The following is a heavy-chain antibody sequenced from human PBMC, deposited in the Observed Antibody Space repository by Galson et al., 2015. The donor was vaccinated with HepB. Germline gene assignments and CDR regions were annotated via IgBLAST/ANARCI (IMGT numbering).Heavy chain of an antibody. V-gene: IGHV1-24*01. CDR2: FDPEDGET. Sequence: SVKVSCKVSGYTLTELSMHWVRQAPGKGLEWMGGFDPEDGETIYAQKFQGRVTMTEDTSTDTAYMEPSSLRSEDTAVYYCATDLSDFGVVKFDYWGQGTLVTVSS. CDR3: ATDLSDFGVVKFDY. CDR1: GYTLTELS. D-gene: IGHD3-3*01. J-gene: IGHJ4*02.